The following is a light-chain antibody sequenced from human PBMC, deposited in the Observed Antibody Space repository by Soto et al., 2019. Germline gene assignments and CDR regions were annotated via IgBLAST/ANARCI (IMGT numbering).Light chain of an antibody. J-gene: IGKJ2*01. V-gene: IGKV1-39*01. CDR1: QSIGYY. CDR3: QQYNSYPYT. CDR2: AAS. Sequence: DIQMTQSPSSLSASVGDRVTITCRASQSIGYYLNWYQQKPGTAPKLLIYAASSLQSGVPSRFSGSGSGTDFTLTISSLQPEDFATYYCQQYNSYPYTFGQGTKLEIK.